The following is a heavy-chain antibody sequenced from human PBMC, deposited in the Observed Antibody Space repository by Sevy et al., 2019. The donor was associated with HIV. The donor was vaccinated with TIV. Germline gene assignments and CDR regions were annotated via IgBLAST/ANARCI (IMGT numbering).Heavy chain of an antibody. J-gene: IGHJ6*02. CDR2: IFPIFGTA. CDR3: ARDLGSSGSYYGMDV. CDR1: GGTFSSYA. D-gene: IGHD3-10*01. Sequence: ASVKVSCKASGGTFSSYAISWVRQAPGQGLEWMGGIFPIFGTANYAQKFQGRVTITADESTITAYMELSSLRSEDTAVYYCARDLGSSGSYYGMDVWGQGTTVTVSS. V-gene: IGHV1-69*13.